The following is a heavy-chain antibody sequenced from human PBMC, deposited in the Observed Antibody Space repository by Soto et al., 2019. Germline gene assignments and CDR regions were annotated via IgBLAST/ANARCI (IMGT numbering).Heavy chain of an antibody. J-gene: IGHJ3*02. Sequence: GGSLRLSCAASGFTFSNYAMSWVRQAPGKGLEWVSVMSGGGGSTDSADSVKGRFTISRDNSKNALYLQMNSLRAEDTAVYYCAKGIVLVPSVSNDAFDIWGLGTMVTVSS. CDR3: AKGIVLVPSVSNDAFDI. D-gene: IGHD2-2*01. V-gene: IGHV3-23*01. CDR1: GFTFSNYA. CDR2: MSGGGGST.